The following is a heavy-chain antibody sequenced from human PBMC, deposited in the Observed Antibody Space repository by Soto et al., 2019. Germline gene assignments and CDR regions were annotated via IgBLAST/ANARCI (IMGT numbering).Heavy chain of an antibody. CDR2: LVPLPGTT. J-gene: IGHJ3*01. CDR3: ASRVGGLGGSSGGPDYAFDV. V-gene: IGHV1-69*01. D-gene: IGHD3-22*01. Sequence: QVQLVQSGAAVMKPGSSVKVSCKTSGGTFTKYAITWVRQAPRQGLERMGGLVPLPGTTNYAQKFRGRVTISADESTSTAYLELSSLRSEDTAVYYSASRVGGLGGSSGGPDYAFDVWGQGTMVILSS. CDR1: GGTFTKYA.